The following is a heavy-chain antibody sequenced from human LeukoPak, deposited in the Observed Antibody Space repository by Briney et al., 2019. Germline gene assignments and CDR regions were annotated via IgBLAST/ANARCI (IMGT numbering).Heavy chain of an antibody. CDR3: ASGIAAAHYLNPIFDY. CDR2: IKQDGSEK. Sequence: PGGSLRLSCAASGFTFSSYWMSWVRQAPGKGLEWVANIKQDGSEKYYVDSVEGRFTTSRDNAKNSLYLQMNSLRAEDTAVYYCASGIAAAHYLNPIFDYWGQGTLVTVSS. D-gene: IGHD6-13*01. J-gene: IGHJ4*02. V-gene: IGHV3-7*01. CDR1: GFTFSSYW.